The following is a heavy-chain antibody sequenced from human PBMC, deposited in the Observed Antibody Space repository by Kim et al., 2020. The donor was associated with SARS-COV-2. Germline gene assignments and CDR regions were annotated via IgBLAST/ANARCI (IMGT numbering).Heavy chain of an antibody. D-gene: IGHD6-25*01. CDR1: GYSFTNYD. V-gene: IGHV1-8*01. J-gene: IGHJ5*02. CDR3: ARDLADNWFDP. Sequence: ASVKVSCKASGYSFTNYDINWVRQATGQGLEWMGWMNPDSGNTGYAQKFQGRVTMTRNTSISTAYMELSSLRSEDTAVYYCARDLADNWFDPWGQGTLVTVSS. CDR2: MNPDSGNT.